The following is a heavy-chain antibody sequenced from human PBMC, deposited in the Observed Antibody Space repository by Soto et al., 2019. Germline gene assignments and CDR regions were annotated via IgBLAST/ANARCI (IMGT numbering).Heavy chain of an antibody. D-gene: IGHD6-13*01. CDR2: IGTAGDT. J-gene: IGHJ4*02. V-gene: IGHV3-13*01. CDR1: GFTFSSYD. Sequence: GGSLRLSCAASGFTFSSYDMHWVRQATGKGLEWVSAIGTAGDTYYPGSVKGRFTISRENAKNSLYLQINSLRDEDTAVYYCARDRRWAIDYWGQGTLVTVSS. CDR3: ARDRRWAIDY.